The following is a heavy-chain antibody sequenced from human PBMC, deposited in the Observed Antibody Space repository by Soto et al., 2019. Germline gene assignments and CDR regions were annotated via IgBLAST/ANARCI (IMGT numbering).Heavy chain of an antibody. CDR3: AREDSSGWCFDY. CDR2: LYSAGSA. V-gene: IGHV3-66*01. Sequence: GGSLRLSCAASGFTVSSYHMSWVRQAPGKGLEWVSVLYSAGSADFADSVKGRFTISRDNSKNTLYLQINGLRAEDTAVHYCAREDSSGWCFDYWXQGTLVTVSS. J-gene: IGHJ4*02. CDR1: GFTVSSYH. D-gene: IGHD6-19*01.